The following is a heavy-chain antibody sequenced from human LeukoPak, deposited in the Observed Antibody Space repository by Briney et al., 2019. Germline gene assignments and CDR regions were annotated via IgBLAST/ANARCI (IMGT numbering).Heavy chain of an antibody. D-gene: IGHD3-3*01. J-gene: IGHJ4*02. CDR3: AKHPYNDFWSGYYKGFDY. Sequence: GGSLRLSCAASGFTFSSYAMSWVRQAPGKGLEWVSSFSGAGDYTHSADSVKGRFIISRDNSKNTLYLQMNSLRVEDTAVYYCAKHPYNDFWSGYYKGFDYWGQGTLVTVSS. V-gene: IGHV3-23*01. CDR2: FSGAGDYT. CDR1: GFTFSSYA.